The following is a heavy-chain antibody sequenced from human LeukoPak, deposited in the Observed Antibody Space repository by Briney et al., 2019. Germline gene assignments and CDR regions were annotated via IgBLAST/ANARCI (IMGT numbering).Heavy chain of an antibody. CDR1: GFTFDDYA. V-gene: IGHV3-9*01. CDR2: ISWNSGSI. CDR3: AKDREVVAANYFDY. J-gene: IGHJ4*02. D-gene: IGHD2-15*01. Sequence: PGGSLRLSCAASGFTFDDYAMHWVRQAPAKGLEWVSGISWNSGSIGYADSVKGRFTISRDNAKNSLYLQMNSLRAEDTALYYCAKDREVVAANYFDYWGQGTLVTVSS.